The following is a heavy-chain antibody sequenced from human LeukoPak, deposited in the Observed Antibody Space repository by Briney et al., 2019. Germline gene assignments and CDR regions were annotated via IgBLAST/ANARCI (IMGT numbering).Heavy chain of an antibody. J-gene: IGHJ4*02. CDR1: GYTFTSYG. D-gene: IGHD3-10*01. CDR2: ISAYNGNT. Sequence: VASVKVSCKASGYTFTSYGISWVRQAPGQGLEWMGWISAYNGNTNYAQKLQGRVTMTTDTSTSTAYMELRSLRSDDTAVYYCARDSVSMVRGVIQPAGDYWGQGTLVTVSS. V-gene: IGHV1-18*01. CDR3: ARDSVSMVRGVIQPAGDY.